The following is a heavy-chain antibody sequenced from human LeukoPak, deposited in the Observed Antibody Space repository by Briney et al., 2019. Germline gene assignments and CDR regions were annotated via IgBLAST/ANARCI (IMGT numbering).Heavy chain of an antibody. D-gene: IGHD3-22*01. Sequence: PSETLSLTCTVSGGSISTSNYYWGWIRQPPGKGLEWTGYIYYSGSTNYNPSLKRLVTISVDTTKNQFSLKLSPVTAADTAVYNCARSSEGRYYYDSSGFSYYYYYMDVWGKGTTVTISS. CDR2: IYYSGST. J-gene: IGHJ6*03. CDR3: ARSSEGRYYYDSSGFSYYYYYMDV. CDR1: GGSISTSNYY. V-gene: IGHV4-61*05.